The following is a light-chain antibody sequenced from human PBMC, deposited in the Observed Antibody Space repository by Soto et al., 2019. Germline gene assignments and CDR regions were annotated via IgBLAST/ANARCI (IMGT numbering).Light chain of an antibody. Sequence: EIVMTQSPATLSVSPGERATLSCRASQSVSSNLAWYQQKPGQAPRLLIYGASTRAPGIPARFSGSGSGTEFTLTISSLQSEDLAVYYCQQYNNWPSLAFGGGTKVEIK. CDR2: GAS. CDR3: QQYNNWPSLA. J-gene: IGKJ4*01. CDR1: QSVSSN. V-gene: IGKV3-15*01.